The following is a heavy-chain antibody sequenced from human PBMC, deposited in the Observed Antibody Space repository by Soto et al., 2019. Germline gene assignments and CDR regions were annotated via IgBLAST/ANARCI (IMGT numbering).Heavy chain of an antibody. Sequence: PGGSLRLSCAASGFAFSSYAMTWFRQAPGKGLEWVAISSTSGRSTYHADSVRGRFTISRDNSKNTLYLHMTNLRAEDTAVYYCAKDGNWLDVFLDLWGQGTPVTVSS. CDR3: AKDGNWLDVFLDL. CDR2: SSTSGRST. J-gene: IGHJ4*02. V-gene: IGHV3-23*01. CDR1: GFAFSSYA. D-gene: IGHD6-19*01.